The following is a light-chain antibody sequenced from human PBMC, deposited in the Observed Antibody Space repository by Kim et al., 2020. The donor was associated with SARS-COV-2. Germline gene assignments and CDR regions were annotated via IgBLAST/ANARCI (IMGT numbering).Light chain of an antibody. V-gene: IGKV1-9*01. CDR1: QDIDNY. Sequence: ASMRDSVAITCRASQDIDNYLDWYQQKVGKAPKLLIYAAYTLQSGVPSRFSGRGSRTDFTLTINNLQPEDFATYYCQQLKKYPRSFGGGTKVDIK. J-gene: IGKJ4*01. CDR3: QQLKKYPRS. CDR2: AAY.